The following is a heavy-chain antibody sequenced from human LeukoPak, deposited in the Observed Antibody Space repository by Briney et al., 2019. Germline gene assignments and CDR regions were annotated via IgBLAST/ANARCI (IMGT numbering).Heavy chain of an antibody. CDR3: ARRSSGYSNFDF. D-gene: IGHD5-12*01. J-gene: IGHJ4*02. CDR2: GYCSGSA. V-gene: IGHV4-59*08. CDR1: GDSFSSYY. Sequence: SETLSLTCTVSGDSFSSYYWSWIRQPPGKGLEWIGYGYCSGSANYNPSLKSRVTISVDTSKNQFSLKLSSVTAADTAVYYCARRSSGYSNFDFWGQGTLVTVSS.